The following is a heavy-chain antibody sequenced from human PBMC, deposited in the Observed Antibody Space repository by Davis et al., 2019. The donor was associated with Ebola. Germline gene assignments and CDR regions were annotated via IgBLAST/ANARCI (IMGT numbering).Heavy chain of an antibody. J-gene: IGHJ4*02. V-gene: IGHV3-64D*06. D-gene: IGHD7-27*01. CDR1: GFTFSSYA. CDR3: VKLGSGERVY. CDR2: ISSNGGST. Sequence: PGGSLRLSCAASGFTFSSYAMHWVRQAPGKGLEYVSAISSNGGSTYYADSVKGRFTISRDNSKNTLYLQMSSLRAEDTAVYYCVKLGSGERVYWGQGTLVTVSS.